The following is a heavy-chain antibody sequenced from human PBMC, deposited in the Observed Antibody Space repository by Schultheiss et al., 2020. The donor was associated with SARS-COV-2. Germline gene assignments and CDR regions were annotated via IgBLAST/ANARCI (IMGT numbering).Heavy chain of an antibody. CDR1: GGSISSYY. J-gene: IGHJ4*02. CDR2: IYTSGST. CDR3: ARQPNSGSLPFDY. V-gene: IGHV4-4*07. D-gene: IGHD1-26*01. Sequence: SKTLSLTCTVSGGSISSYYWSWIRQPAGKGLEWIGRIYTSGSTYYNPSLKSRVTISVDTSKNQFSLKLSSVTAADTAVYYCARQPNSGSLPFDYWGQGTLVTVSS.